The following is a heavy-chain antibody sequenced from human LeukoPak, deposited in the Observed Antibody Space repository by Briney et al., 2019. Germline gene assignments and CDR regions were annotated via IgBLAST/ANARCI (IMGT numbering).Heavy chain of an antibody. CDR1: GGTFSSYA. CDR3: ARVRYDYVWGSYRDFDY. CDR2: IIPIFGTA. Sequence: SVKVSCKASGGTFSSYAISWVRQAPGQGLEWMGGIIPIFGTANYAQKFQGRVTITADESASTAYMELSSLRSEDTAVYYCARVRYDYVWGSYRDFDYWGQGTLVTVSS. V-gene: IGHV1-69*13. J-gene: IGHJ4*02. D-gene: IGHD3-16*02.